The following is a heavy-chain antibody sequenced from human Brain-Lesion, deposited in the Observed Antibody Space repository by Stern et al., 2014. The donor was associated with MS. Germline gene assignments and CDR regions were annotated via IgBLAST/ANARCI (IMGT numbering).Heavy chain of an antibody. CDR1: GYTFIRYA. Sequence: QVQLVQSGAEVKKPGASVKVSCKASGYTFIRYAMQWVRQAPGQRLEWMGPINGVDDKTKYSHKFQGRVTITMDTSANTVYMELSSLRSEDTAVYYCARDDHRDSSGHYAPFDYWGQGTRVTVSS. J-gene: IGHJ4*02. V-gene: IGHV1-3*01. CDR3: ARDDHRDSSGHYAPFDY. D-gene: IGHD3-22*01. CDR2: INGVDDKT.